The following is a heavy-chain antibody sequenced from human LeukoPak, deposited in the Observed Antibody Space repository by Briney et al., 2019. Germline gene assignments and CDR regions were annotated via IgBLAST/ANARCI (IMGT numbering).Heavy chain of an antibody. CDR3: AKAISGYGSS. D-gene: IGHD6-13*01. Sequence: GGSLRLSCAASGFTFSNYAMSWVRQAPEKGLEWVSAISGSGGSTYYADSVKGRFTISRDNSKNTLYLQMNSLRAEDTAVYSCAKAISGYGSSWGQGTLVTVSS. V-gene: IGHV3-23*01. CDR2: ISGSGGST. J-gene: IGHJ4*02. CDR1: GFTFSNYA.